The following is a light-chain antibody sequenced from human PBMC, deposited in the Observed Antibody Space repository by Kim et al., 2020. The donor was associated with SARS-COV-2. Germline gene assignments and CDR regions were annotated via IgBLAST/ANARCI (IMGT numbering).Light chain of an antibody. Sequence: SPGESAPLSCRASQSVSSNYLAWYQQKPGQAPRLLIYGASSRATGIPDRFSGSGSGTDFTLTISRLEPEDFAVYYCQQYGSSPRTFGQGTKVDIK. J-gene: IGKJ1*01. CDR3: QQYGSSPRT. V-gene: IGKV3-20*01. CDR2: GAS. CDR1: QSVSSNY.